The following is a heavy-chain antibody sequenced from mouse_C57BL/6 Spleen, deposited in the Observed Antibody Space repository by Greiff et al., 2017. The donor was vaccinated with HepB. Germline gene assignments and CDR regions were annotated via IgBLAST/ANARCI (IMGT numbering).Heavy chain of an antibody. J-gene: IGHJ2*01. CDR2: ISYDGSN. CDR1: GYSITSGYY. V-gene: IGHV3-6*01. CDR3: ARDRGSLYYFDY. Sequence: EVQLQQSGPGLVKPSQSLSLTCSVTGYSITSGYYWNWIRQFPGNKLEWMGYISYDGSNNYNPSLKNRISITRDTSKNQFFLKLNSVTTEDTATYYCARDRGSLYYFDYWGQGTTLTVSS. D-gene: IGHD3-1*01.